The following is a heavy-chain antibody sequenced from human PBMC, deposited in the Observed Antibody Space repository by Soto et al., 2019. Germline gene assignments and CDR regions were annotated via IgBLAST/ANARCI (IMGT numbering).Heavy chain of an antibody. Sequence: GGSLRLSCAASGFTFSSYGMHWVRQAPGKGLEWVAVISYDGSNKYYADSVKGRFTISRDNSKNTLYLQMNSLRAEDTAVYYCAKSSGWSLYWYFELWGRGTLVTVSS. CDR2: ISYDGSNK. CDR3: AKSSGWSLYWYFEL. D-gene: IGHD1-1*01. J-gene: IGHJ2*01. V-gene: IGHV3-30*18. CDR1: GFTFSSYG.